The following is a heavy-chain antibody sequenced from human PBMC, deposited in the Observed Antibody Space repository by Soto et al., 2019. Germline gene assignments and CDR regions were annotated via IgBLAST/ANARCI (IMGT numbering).Heavy chain of an antibody. CDR1: SGSISSSSYY. CDR2: IYYTGNT. Sequence: SETLSLTCTVSSGSISSSSYYWGWLRQPPGKGLEWIGSIYYTGNTYYNPSLESRVTISVDTSKNQFSLRLSSVTAADTATYYCARQFPRSCTSTSCYTGSFDCWGQGTLVTVSS. CDR3: ARQFPRSCTSTSCYTGSFDC. V-gene: IGHV4-39*01. J-gene: IGHJ4*02. D-gene: IGHD2-2*02.